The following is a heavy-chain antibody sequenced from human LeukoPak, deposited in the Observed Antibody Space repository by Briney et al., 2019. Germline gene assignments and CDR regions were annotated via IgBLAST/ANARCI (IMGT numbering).Heavy chain of an antibody. J-gene: IGHJ5*02. CDR2: ISYSGST. Sequence: SETLSLTCTVSGGSISSYYWSWIRQPPGKGLEWIGYISYSGSTSYNPSLKSRVTISVDTSKNQFSLKLSSVTAADTAVYYCAREVIAAHNWFDPWGQGTLVTVSS. CDR3: AREVIAAHNWFDP. CDR1: GGSISSYY. V-gene: IGHV4-59*01. D-gene: IGHD6-6*01.